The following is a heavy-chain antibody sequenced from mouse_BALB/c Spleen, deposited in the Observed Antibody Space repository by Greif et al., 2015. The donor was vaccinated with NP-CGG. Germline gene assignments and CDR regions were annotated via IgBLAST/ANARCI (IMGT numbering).Heavy chain of an antibody. CDR2: IYPGDGDT. CDR1: GYAFSSYW. V-gene: IGHV1-80*01. D-gene: IGHD2-4*01. J-gene: IGHJ4*01. CDR3: ARYDYDYYAMDY. Sequence: VKLQESGAELVRPGSSVKISCKASGYAFSSYWMNWVKQRPGQGLEWIGQIYPGDGDTNYNGKFKGKATLTADKSSSTAYMRLSSLTSEDSAVYFCARYDYDYYAMDYWGQGTSVTVSS.